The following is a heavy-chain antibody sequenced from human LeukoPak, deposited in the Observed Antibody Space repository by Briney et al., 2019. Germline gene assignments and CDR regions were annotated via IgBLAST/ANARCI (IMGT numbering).Heavy chain of an antibody. J-gene: IGHJ4*02. CDR3: ARKPYGSGSYNDY. CDR2: INPNSGGT. CDR1: GYTFTGYY. V-gene: IGHV1-2*02. Sequence: GASVTVSCKASGYTFTGYYMHWVRQAPGQGLEWMGWINPNSGGTNYAQKFQGRVTMTRDTSISTAYMELSRLRSDDTAVYYCARKPYGSGSYNDYWGQGTLVTVSS. D-gene: IGHD3-10*01.